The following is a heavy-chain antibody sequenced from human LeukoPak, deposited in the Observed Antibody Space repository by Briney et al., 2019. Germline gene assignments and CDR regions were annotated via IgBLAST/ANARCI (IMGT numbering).Heavy chain of an antibody. Sequence: ASVKVSCKASGYTLTSYTMNWVRQAPGQGLEWMGWINTNTGNPTYAQGFTGRFVFSLDTSVNTAYLQISSLKAEDTAVYYCAGLQVGDSGGGFYYYGMDVWGQGTTVTVSS. V-gene: IGHV7-4-1*02. D-gene: IGHD4-17*01. CDR2: INTNTGNP. J-gene: IGHJ6*02. CDR1: GYTLTSYT. CDR3: AGLQVGDSGGGFYYYGMDV.